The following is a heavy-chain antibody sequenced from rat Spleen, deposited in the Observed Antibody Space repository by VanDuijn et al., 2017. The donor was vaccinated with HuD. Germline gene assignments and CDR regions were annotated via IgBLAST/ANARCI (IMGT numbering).Heavy chain of an antibody. Sequence: EVQLVESGGGLVQPGRSLKLSCAASGLTFSDYYMAWVRQAPTKGLECVATISSDGGRNFYRDSVKGRFTISRDNAKSTLYLQMDSLRSEDTATYYCTTGTIAAPYWYFDLWGPGTMVTVSS. V-gene: IGHV5-20*01. J-gene: IGHJ1*01. CDR2: ISSDGGRN. CDR1: GLTFSDYY. CDR3: TTGTIAAPYWYFDL. D-gene: IGHD1-2*01.